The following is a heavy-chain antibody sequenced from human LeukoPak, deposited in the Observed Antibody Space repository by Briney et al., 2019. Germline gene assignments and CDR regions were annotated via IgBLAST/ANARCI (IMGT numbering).Heavy chain of an antibody. J-gene: IGHJ4*02. D-gene: IGHD3-9*01. Sequence: GGSPRLSCAASGFTFSSYGMHWVRQAPGKGLEWVAVIWYDGSNKYYADSVKGRFTISRENSKNTLYLQMHSLRAEDTAVYYCARARITIPPVGYVDYWGQGTLVTVSS. CDR1: GFTFSSYG. CDR2: IWYDGSNK. CDR3: ARARITIPPVGYVDY. V-gene: IGHV3-33*01.